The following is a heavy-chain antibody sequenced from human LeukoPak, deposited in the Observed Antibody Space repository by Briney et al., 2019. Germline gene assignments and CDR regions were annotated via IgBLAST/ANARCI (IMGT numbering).Heavy chain of an antibody. CDR1: GGSINFYY. CDR3: ARGKAAAASTLPFDP. CDR2: IYYSGST. D-gene: IGHD6-13*01. Sequence: SETLSLTCTVSGGSINFYYWNWIRQPPGKGLELIGHIYYSGSTNYNSSLKSRVTISVDTSRNQFSLKLSSLTAADTAVYYCARGKAAAASTLPFDPWGQGTLVTVSS. V-gene: IGHV4-59*01. J-gene: IGHJ5*02.